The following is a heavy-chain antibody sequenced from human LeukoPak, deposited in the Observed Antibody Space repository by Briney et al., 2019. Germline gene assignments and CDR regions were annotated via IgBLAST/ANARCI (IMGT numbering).Heavy chain of an antibody. Sequence: KPSETLSLTCAVHGGSFSGYYWSWIRRPPGKGLEWIGEINHSGSTNYNPSLKSRVTISVDTSKNQFSLKLSSVTAADTAVYFCARERAAMDSWGQGTLVTVSS. CDR2: INHSGST. D-gene: IGHD5-18*01. CDR1: GGSFSGYY. J-gene: IGHJ4*02. CDR3: ARERAAMDS. V-gene: IGHV4-34*01.